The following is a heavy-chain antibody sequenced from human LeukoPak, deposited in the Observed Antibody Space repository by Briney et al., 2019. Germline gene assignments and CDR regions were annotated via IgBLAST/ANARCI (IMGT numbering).Heavy chain of an antibody. CDR2: INHSGST. CDR3: ARSAYYYDSSGYRYNWFDP. Sequence: PSETLSLTCAVYGVSFSGYYWSWIRQPPGKGLEWIGEINHSGSTNYNPSLKSRVTISVDTSKNQFSLKLSSVTAADTAVYYCARSAYYYDSSGYRYNWFDPWGQGTLVTVSS. V-gene: IGHV4-34*01. D-gene: IGHD3-22*01. CDR1: GVSFSGYY. J-gene: IGHJ5*02.